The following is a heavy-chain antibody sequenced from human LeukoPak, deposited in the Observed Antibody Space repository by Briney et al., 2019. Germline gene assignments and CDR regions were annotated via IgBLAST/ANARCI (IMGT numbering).Heavy chain of an antibody. CDR3: ARDRRGRAVANPYYYNGMDV. J-gene: IGHJ6*04. CDR2: ISAYNGNT. CDR1: GYMFASYG. Sequence: ASVRVSCKASGYMFASYGLSWVRQAPGQGLEWMGWISAYNGNTRYAQKFQGRVTMTTDTSTRTAYMEMRSLRSDDTAVYYCARDRRGRAVANPYYYNGMDVWGEGTTVTVSS. V-gene: IGHV1-18*01. D-gene: IGHD6-19*01.